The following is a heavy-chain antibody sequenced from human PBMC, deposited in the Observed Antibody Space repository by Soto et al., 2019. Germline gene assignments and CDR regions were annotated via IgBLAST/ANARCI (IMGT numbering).Heavy chain of an antibody. CDR2: IIPIFGTA. Sequence: QVQLVQSGAEVKKPGSSMKVSCKASGGTFSSYAISWVRQAPGQGLEWMGGIIPIFGTANYAQKFQGRVTITADESTSTAYMDLSSLRSEDTAVYYCVRCTNGVCYNYGMDVWGQGTTVTVSS. J-gene: IGHJ6*02. CDR3: VRCTNGVCYNYGMDV. CDR1: GGTFSSYA. V-gene: IGHV1-69*01. D-gene: IGHD2-8*01.